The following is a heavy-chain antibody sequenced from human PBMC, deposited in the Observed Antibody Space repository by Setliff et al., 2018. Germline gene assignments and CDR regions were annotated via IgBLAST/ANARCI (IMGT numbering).Heavy chain of an antibody. CDR2: IYHSGSS. V-gene: IGHV4-39*07. J-gene: IGHJ6*02. Sequence: PSETLSLTCTVSGGSISSMSYYWGWIRQPPGKGLEWIGSIYHSGSSYYNSSLRSRVTISVDTSKNQFSLILRSVTAADTAVYYCARGSSSGTYYYYYYGMDVWGQGTTVTVSS. CDR1: GGSISSMSYY. CDR3: ARGSSSGTYYYYYYGMDV. D-gene: IGHD6-6*01.